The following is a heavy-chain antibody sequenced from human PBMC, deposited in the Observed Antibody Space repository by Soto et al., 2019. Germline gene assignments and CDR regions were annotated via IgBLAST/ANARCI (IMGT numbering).Heavy chain of an antibody. CDR1: GYTFTSYG. J-gene: IGHJ6*02. V-gene: IGHV1-18*04. CDR3: ARDCSSTSCYAHYYYGMDV. Sequence: GASVKVSCKASGYTFTSYGISWVRQAPGQGLEWVGWISAYNGNTNYAQKLQGRVTMTTDTSTSTAYMELRSLRSDDTAVYYCARDCSSTSCYAHYYYGMDVWGQGTTVTVSS. CDR2: ISAYNGNT. D-gene: IGHD2-2*01.